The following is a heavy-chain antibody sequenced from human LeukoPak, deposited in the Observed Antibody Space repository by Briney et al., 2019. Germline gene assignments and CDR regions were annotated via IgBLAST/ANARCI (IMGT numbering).Heavy chain of an antibody. V-gene: IGHV3-21*06. CDR3: AKDGDSSGFYFDY. CDR2: ITSSSSYI. CDR1: GFTFSSYN. Sequence: GGSLRLSCAASGFTFSSYNMNWVRQAPGKGLEWVSSITSSSSYIYYADSVKGCFTISRDNAKNSLYLQMDSLRVEDTAEYYCAKDGDSSGFYFDYWGQGTLVTVSS. D-gene: IGHD3-22*01. J-gene: IGHJ4*02.